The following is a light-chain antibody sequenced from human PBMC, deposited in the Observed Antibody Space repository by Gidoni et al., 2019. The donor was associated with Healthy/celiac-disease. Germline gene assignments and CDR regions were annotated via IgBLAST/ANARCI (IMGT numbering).Light chain of an antibody. CDR1: KSVSSY. V-gene: IGKV3-11*01. Sequence: DIVFTQSPATLSLSPGERTTLSCRASKSVSSYLAWYQQQPGKAPRLLIYDASNRATGIPARFSGSGSGTDFTLTISSLEPEDFAVYYCQQRSNWPPSTFGGGTKVEIK. CDR2: DAS. J-gene: IGKJ4*01. CDR3: QQRSNWPPST.